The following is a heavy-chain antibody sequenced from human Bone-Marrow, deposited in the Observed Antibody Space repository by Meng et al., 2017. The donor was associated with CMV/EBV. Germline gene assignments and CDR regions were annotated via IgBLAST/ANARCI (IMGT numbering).Heavy chain of an antibody. J-gene: IGHJ4*02. CDR1: GFTFSSYS. CDR2: ISSNSTYI. Sequence: GGSLRLSCAASGFTFSSYSMNWVCQAPGKGLEWVSSISSNSTYIYYADSVKGRFTISRDNAKNSLYLQMNSLRAEDSAVYYCARDSRRTDWGQGTLVTVSS. D-gene: IGHD1-1*01. V-gene: IGHV3-21*01. CDR3: ARDSRRTD.